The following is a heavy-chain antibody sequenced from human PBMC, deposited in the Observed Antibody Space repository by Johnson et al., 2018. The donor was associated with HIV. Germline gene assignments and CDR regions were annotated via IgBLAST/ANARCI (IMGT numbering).Heavy chain of an antibody. CDR3: AKAGDYYDSSGYYPDAFDI. J-gene: IGHJ3*02. Sequence: QVQLVESGGGVVQPGGSLRLSCAASGFTFSSYGMHWVRQAPGKGLEWVAFIRYDGSNKYYADSVKGRFTISRDNSKNTLYLQMNSLRAEDTAVYYCAKAGDYYDSSGYYPDAFDIWGQGTMVTVSS. CDR1: GFTFSSYG. V-gene: IGHV3-30*02. D-gene: IGHD3-22*01. CDR2: IRYDGSNK.